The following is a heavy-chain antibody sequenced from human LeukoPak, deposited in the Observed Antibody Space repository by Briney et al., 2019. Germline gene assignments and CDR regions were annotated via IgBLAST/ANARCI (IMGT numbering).Heavy chain of an antibody. D-gene: IGHD6-13*01. CDR3: ARDLPIAAAGTRFDY. CDR1: GFTFSSYW. CDR2: IKQDGSEK. V-gene: IGHV3-7*05. J-gene: IGHJ4*02. Sequence: GGSLRLSCAASGFTFSSYWMSWVRQAPGKGLEWVANIKQDGSEKYYVDSVKGRFTISRDNAKNSPYLQMNSLRAEDTAVYYCARDLPIAAAGTRFDYWGQGTLVTVSS.